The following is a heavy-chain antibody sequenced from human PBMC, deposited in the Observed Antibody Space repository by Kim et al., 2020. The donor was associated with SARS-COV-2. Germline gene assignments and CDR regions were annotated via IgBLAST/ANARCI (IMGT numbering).Heavy chain of an antibody. D-gene: IGHD3-10*01. Sequence: GGSLRLSCSASGFTFSSYAMHWVRQAPGKGLEYVSAISSNGGSTYYADSVKGRFTISRDNSKNTLYLQMSSLRAEDTAVYYCVKDFYGSGSYRDAFDIWGQGTMVTVSS. V-gene: IGHV3-64D*06. CDR1: GFTFSSYA. CDR2: ISSNGGST. J-gene: IGHJ3*02. CDR3: VKDFYGSGSYRDAFDI.